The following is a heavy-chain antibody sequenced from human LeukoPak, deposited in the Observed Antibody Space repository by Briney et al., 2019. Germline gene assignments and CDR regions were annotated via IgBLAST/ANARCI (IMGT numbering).Heavy chain of an antibody. CDR2: ISSSSSYI. V-gene: IGHV3-21*04. CDR3: AKDVAGRSKGWFDP. CDR1: GFTFSSYS. Sequence: GGSLRLSCAASGFTFSSYSMNWVRQAPGKGLEWVSSISSSSSYIYYADSVKGRFTISRDNAKNTLYLQMNSLRAEDTAVYYCAKDVAGRSKGWFDPWGQGTLVTVSS. J-gene: IGHJ5*02.